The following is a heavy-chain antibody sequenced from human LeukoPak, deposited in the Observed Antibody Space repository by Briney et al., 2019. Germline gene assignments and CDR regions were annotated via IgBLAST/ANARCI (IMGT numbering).Heavy chain of an antibody. CDR1: GFTVNTNY. V-gene: IGHV3-66*01. J-gene: IGHJ3*02. CDR3: AKATSSSTSLDAFDI. D-gene: IGHD2-2*01. CDR2: IYSGGST. Sequence: GGSLRLSCAASGFTVNTNYMSWVRQAPGKGLEWVSIIYSGGSTYYTESVKGRFTISRDNSKNTLYLQMNSLRAEDTAVYYCAKATSSSTSLDAFDIWGQGTMVTVSS.